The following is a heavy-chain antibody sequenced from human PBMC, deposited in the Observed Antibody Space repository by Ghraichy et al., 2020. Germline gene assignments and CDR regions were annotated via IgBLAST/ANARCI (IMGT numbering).Heavy chain of an antibody. CDR1: GFSFSVYW. V-gene: IGHV3-7*01. D-gene: IGHD5-18*01. CDR3: ARDATAPNFDS. CDR2: IAKDGRRE. J-gene: IGHJ4*02. Sequence: ESLNISCEASGFSFSVYWMSWVRQAPGKGLEWVANIAKDGRREYYIDSVKGRFSISRDNTKNSMYLQMNSLRAEDTAVYYCARDATAPNFDSWGQGTLVTVSS.